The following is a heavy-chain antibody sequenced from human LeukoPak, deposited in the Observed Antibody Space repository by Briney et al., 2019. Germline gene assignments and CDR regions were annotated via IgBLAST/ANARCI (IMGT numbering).Heavy chain of an antibody. D-gene: IGHD4-17*01. V-gene: IGHV3-7*01. CDR2: INQDGTEK. CDR3: ARVAYGAQAFDI. J-gene: IGHJ3*02. Sequence: GGSLRLSCAASGFTFTTYWMTWIRQAPGKGLEWVANINQDGTEKYYVDSVKGRFTISRDNAKNSLYLQMNSLRAEDTAVYYCARVAYGAQAFDIWGQGTMVTVSS. CDR1: GFTFTTYW.